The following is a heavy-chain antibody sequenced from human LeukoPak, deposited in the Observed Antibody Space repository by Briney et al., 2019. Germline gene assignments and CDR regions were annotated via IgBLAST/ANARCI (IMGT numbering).Heavy chain of an antibody. J-gene: IGHJ6*03. CDR3: AREHCSGGSCYSIYYYYYMDV. CDR2: IYYSGST. V-gene: IGHV4-39*07. CDR1: GGSTSSYY. Sequence: PSETLSLTCTVSGGSTSSYYWGWIRQPPGKGLEWIGSIYYSGSTYYNPSLKSRVTISVDTSKNQFSLKLSSVTAADTAVYYCAREHCSGGSCYSIYYYYYMDVWGKGTTVTVSS. D-gene: IGHD2-15*01.